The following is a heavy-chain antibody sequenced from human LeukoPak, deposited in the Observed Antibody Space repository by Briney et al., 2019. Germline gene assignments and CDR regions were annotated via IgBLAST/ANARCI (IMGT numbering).Heavy chain of an antibody. CDR3: ARDRLYCSGGSCYESYYYYMDV. V-gene: IGHV3-21*01. CDR1: GFSFSSYN. J-gene: IGHJ6*03. CDR2: ISSSSSYI. Sequence: GGSLRLSCAASGFSFSSYNMNWVRQAPGEGLEWVSSISSSSSYIYYADSVKGRFTISRDNAKNSLYLQMNSLRAEDTAVYYCARDRLYCSGGSCYESYYYYMDVWGKGTTVTVSS. D-gene: IGHD2-15*01.